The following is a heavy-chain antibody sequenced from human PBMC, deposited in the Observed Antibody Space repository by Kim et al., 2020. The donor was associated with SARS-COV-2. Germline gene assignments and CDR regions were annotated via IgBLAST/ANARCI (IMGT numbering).Heavy chain of an antibody. CDR2: IYYSGST. V-gene: IGHV4-59*13. CDR1: GGSISSYY. J-gene: IGHJ6*02. Sequence: SETLSLTCTVSGGSISSYYWSWIRQPPGKGLEWIGYIYYSGSTNYNPSLKSRVTISVDTSKNQFSLKLSSVTAADTAVYYCARMPLVYSSIDYYYYYGMDVWGQGTTVTVSS. CDR3: ARMPLVYSSIDYYYYYGMDV. D-gene: IGHD6-13*01.